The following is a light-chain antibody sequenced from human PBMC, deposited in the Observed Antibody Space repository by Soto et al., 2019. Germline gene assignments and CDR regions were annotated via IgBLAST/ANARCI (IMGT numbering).Light chain of an antibody. CDR3: QQYGSSYT. Sequence: EIVLTQSPGTLSVSPGERATISCRASQSVSSSYIAWYQKKPGQAPRLLISGASSRATAIPDRFSGSSSGTDSPLTISILEPEDFAVYYCQQYGSSYTFGQGTRLEIK. J-gene: IGKJ2*01. CDR1: QSVSSSY. CDR2: GAS. V-gene: IGKV3-20*01.